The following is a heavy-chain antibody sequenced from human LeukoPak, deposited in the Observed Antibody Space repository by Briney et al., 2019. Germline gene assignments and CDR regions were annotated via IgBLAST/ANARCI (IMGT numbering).Heavy chain of an antibody. CDR1: GGSISTFY. CDR3: AKIGPGSWYFDL. D-gene: IGHD3-10*01. J-gene: IGHJ2*01. V-gene: IGHV4-59*01. CDR2: IFKTGST. Sequence: SETLSLTCAVSGGSISTFYWSWIRQPPGKGLEWIGYIFKTGSTNYNSPLKSRVTMSLDRSKNQFSLNLRSMTAADTAIYYCAKIGPGSWYFDLWGRGTLVTVSS.